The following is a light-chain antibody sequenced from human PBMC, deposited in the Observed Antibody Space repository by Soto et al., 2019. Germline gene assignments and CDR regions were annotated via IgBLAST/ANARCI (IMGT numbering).Light chain of an antibody. CDR1: QGITSW. V-gene: IGKV1-12*01. CDR2: ATS. CDR3: QQAHSFPIT. J-gene: IGKJ5*01. Sequence: DIQLTQSPSSVSASVVDRVTITFRASQGITSWLAWYQQKPGKAPKLLIYATSSLQGGVLSRFSGSGSGTDFTLTISSLQPEDFATYYCQQAHSFPITFGQGTRLEIK.